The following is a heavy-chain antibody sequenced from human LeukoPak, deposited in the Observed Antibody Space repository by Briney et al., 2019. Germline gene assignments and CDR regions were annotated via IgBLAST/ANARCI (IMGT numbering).Heavy chain of an antibody. V-gene: IGHV3-9*01. D-gene: IGHD2-2*01. CDR2: ISWNSGSI. CDR1: GFTFDDYA. Sequence: PGGSLRLSCAASGFTFDDYAMRWVRQAPGKGLEWVSGISWNSGSIGYADSVKGRFTISRDNAKNSLYLQMNSLRAEDTALYYCAKDIGPVVVPAAMEIYHYNGMDVWGQGTTVTVSS. J-gene: IGHJ6*02. CDR3: AKDIGPVVVPAAMEIYHYNGMDV.